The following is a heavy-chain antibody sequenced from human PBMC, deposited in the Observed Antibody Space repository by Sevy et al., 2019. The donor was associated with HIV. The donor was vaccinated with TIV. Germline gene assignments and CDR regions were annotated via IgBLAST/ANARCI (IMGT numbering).Heavy chain of an antibody. D-gene: IGHD3-22*01. CDR3: AXTKDYYDSSGSPFDY. CDR1: GSTLTKLS. V-gene: IGHV1-24*01. Sequence: ASVKVSCKVSGSTLTKLSMHWVRQVPGKGLEWMVSFDPEDGETIYARKFQGRVTMTEDTSTDTAYMVLSSLRSEDTAVYYCAXTKDYYDSSGSPFDYWGQGTLVTVSS. CDR2: FDPEDGET. J-gene: IGHJ4*02.